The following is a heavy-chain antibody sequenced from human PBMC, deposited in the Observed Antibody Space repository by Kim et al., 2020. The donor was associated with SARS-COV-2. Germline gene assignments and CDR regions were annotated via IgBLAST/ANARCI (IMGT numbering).Heavy chain of an antibody. CDR2: ISWNSGSI. D-gene: IGHD6-13*01. Sequence: GGSLRLSCAASGFTFDDYAMHWVRQAPGKGLEWVSGISWNSGSIGYADSVKGRFTISRDNAKNSLYLQMNSLRAEDTALYYCAKGQSSWYLPNWLDPWGQGTLVTVSS. CDR3: AKGQSSWYLPNWLDP. CDR1: GFTFDDYA. V-gene: IGHV3-9*01. J-gene: IGHJ5*02.